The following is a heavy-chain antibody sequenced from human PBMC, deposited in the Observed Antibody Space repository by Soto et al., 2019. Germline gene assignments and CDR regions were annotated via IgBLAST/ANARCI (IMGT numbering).Heavy chain of an antibody. CDR2: ISYDGSNK. CDR3: ARASNGWYYDY. CDR1: GFTFSSYA. Sequence: QVQLVESGGGVVQPGRSLRLSCAASGFTFSSYAMHWVRQAPGKGLEWVAVISYDGSNKYYAASVKGRFTISRENSKNTLYLQMNSLRAEDTAVYYCARASNGWYYDYWGQGTLVTVSS. D-gene: IGHD6-19*01. V-gene: IGHV3-30-3*01. J-gene: IGHJ4*02.